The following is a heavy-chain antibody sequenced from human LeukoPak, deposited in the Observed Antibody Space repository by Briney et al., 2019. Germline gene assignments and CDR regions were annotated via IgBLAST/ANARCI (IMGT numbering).Heavy chain of an antibody. J-gene: IGHJ6*02. CDR2: IYYSGNT. CDR1: GGSISSGGYY. Sequence: PSETLSLTCTDAGGSISSGGYYWNWVRQHPGKGLEWIGYIYYSGNTYYNPSLKSRVTISLDTSKNQFSLKLSSVTAADTAVYYCARDRCSSSSCYSDYYYGMDLWGQGTTVTVSS. CDR3: ARDRCSSSSCYSDYYYGMDL. D-gene: IGHD2-2*02. V-gene: IGHV4-31*03.